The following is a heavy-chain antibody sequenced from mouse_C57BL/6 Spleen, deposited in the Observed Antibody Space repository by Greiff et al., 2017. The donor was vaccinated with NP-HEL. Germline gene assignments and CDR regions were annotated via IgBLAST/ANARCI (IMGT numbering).Heavy chain of an antibody. V-gene: IGHV1-69*01. CDR1: GYTFTSYW. D-gene: IGHD2-2*01. CDR3: ARWGYGFAY. J-gene: IGHJ3*01. CDR2: IDPSDSYT. Sequence: QVQLQQSGAELVMPGASVKLSCKASGYTFTSYWMHWVKQRPGQGLEWIGEIDPSDSYTNYNQKFKGKSTLTVDKSSSTAYMQLSSLTSEDSAVYYCARWGYGFAYWGQGTLVTVSA.